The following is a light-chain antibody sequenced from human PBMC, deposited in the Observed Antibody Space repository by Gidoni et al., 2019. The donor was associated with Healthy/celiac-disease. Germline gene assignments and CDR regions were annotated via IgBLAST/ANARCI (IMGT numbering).Light chain of an antibody. Sequence: DIVMTQSPDSLGVSLGERATINCKSSQSVLYSSKNRNYLAWYQQKPGQPPKLLIYWASTRESGVPDRFSGSGSGTDFTLTISSLQAEDVAVYYCQQYYTIPWTFGQGTKVEIK. V-gene: IGKV4-1*01. CDR2: WAS. CDR1: QSVLYSSKNRNY. CDR3: QQYYTIPWT. J-gene: IGKJ1*01.